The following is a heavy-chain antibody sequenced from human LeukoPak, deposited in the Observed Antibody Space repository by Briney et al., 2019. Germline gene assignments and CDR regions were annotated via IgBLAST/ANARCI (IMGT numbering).Heavy chain of an antibody. D-gene: IGHD6-13*01. V-gene: IGHV3-23*01. CDR2: ISGSGGST. J-gene: IGHJ4*02. Sequence: GGSLRLSCAASGFTFSSYAMSWVRQAPGKGLEWVSAISGSGGSTYYADSVKGRFTISRDNSKTTLYLQMNSLRAEDTAVYYCAKVSAGSSWYFDYWGQGTLVTVSS. CDR3: AKVSAGSSWYFDY. CDR1: GFTFSSYA.